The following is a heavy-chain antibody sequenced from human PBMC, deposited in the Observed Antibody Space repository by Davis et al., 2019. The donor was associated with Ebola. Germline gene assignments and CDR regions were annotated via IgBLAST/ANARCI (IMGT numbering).Heavy chain of an antibody. V-gene: IGHV4-31*03. CDR2: IYFSGST. CDR1: GGSISSGGYY. Sequence: MPSETLSLTCTLSGGSISSGGYYWSWIRQHPGKGLEWIGYIYFSGSTYYNPSLKSRVTISIDTSKNQFSLKLSSVTAADTVVYYCAREWEHYYDNNVYSYLDHWGQGTLVTVSS. D-gene: IGHD3-22*01. J-gene: IGHJ4*02. CDR3: AREWEHYYDNNVYSYLDH.